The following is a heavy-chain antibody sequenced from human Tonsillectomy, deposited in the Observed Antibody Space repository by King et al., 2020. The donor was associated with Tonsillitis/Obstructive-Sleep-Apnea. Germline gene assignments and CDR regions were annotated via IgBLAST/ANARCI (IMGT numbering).Heavy chain of an antibody. V-gene: IGHV1-46*01. CDR2: INPSGGST. CDR1: GYTFTSYY. J-gene: IGHJ5*02. D-gene: IGHD6-6*01. CDR3: AREEGIGVGGSSHHP. Sequence: QLVQSGAEVKKPGASVKVSCKASGYTFTSYYMHWVRQAPGQGLEWMGIINPSGGSTSYAQKFQGRVTMTRDTSTSTVYMELSSLRSEDTAVYYCAREEGIGVGGSSHHPWGQGTLVTVSS.